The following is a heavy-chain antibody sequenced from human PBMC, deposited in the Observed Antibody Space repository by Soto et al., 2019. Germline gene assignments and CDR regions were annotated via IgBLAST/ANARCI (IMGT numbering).Heavy chain of an antibody. D-gene: IGHD3-3*01. CDR1: GYTFTGYY. CDR2: INPNSGGT. J-gene: IGHJ4*02. V-gene: IGHV1-2*02. Sequence: ASVKVSCKASGYTFTGYYMHWVRQAPGQGLEWMGWINPNSGGTNYAQKFQGRVTMTRDTSISTAYMELSRLRSDDTAVYYCAKDRTILEWLLPFDYWGQGTLVTVSS. CDR3: AKDRTILEWLLPFDY.